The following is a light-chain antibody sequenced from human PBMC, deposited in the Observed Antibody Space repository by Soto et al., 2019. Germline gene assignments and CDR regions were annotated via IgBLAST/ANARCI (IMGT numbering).Light chain of an antibody. CDR3: QQYNNWWT. CDR1: QSVSNN. V-gene: IGKV3-15*01. Sequence: EIVMTQSPATLSVSPGERATLSCRASQSVSNNLAWYQKKPGQAPRLLIYGASTRATGIPARFSGSGSGTELTLTISSLQSEDFAGYYCQQYNNWWTFGQGTRGEIK. CDR2: GAS. J-gene: IGKJ1*01.